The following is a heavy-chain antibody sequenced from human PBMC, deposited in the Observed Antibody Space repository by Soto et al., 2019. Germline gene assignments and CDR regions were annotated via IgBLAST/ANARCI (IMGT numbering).Heavy chain of an antibody. CDR1: GGPISSRSNY. CDR3: ARLRPGNPSLDY. Sequence: PSETLSLTCTVSGGPISSRSNYWGWLRQPPGKGLVWIGNIYYSGSTYYHPSLKSRVTISADTSKNQLSLQVTSVTAADTAVYDCARLRPGNPSLDYWCPGTLVTV. V-gene: IGHV4-39*01. J-gene: IGHJ4*02. CDR2: IYYSGST. D-gene: IGHD4-4*01.